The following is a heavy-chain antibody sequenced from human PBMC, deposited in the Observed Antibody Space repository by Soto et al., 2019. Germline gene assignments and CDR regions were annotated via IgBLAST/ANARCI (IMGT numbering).Heavy chain of an antibody. V-gene: IGHV4-59*01. D-gene: IGHD3-16*01. CDR2: IYYSGST. CDR3: ARSYGAYYYYYYMDV. CDR1: GGSISSYY. Sequence: ETLSLTCTVSGGSISSYYWSWIRQPPGKGLEWIGYIYYSGSTNYNPSLKSRVTISVDTSKNQFSLKLSSVTAADTAVYYCARSYGAYYYYYYMDVWGKGTTVTVSS. J-gene: IGHJ6*03.